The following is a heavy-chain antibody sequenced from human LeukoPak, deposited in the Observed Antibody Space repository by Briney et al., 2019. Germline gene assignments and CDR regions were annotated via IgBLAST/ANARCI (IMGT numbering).Heavy chain of an antibody. Sequence: GGSLRLSCAASGFTFSTYAMHWVRQAPGKGLEWVAVISFDGSSKSYADSVKGRFTISRDNSKNTLYLQMNSLRAEDTAVYCCARDAHTYFDYWGRGTLVTVSS. CDR1: GFTFSTYA. CDR2: ISFDGSSK. D-gene: IGHD3-16*01. CDR3: ARDAHTYFDY. V-gene: IGHV3-30-3*01. J-gene: IGHJ4*02.